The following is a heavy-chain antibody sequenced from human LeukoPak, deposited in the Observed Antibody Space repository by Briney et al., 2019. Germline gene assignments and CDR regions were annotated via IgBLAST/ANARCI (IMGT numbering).Heavy chain of an antibody. J-gene: IGHJ6*03. CDR2: IYYSGST. CDR3: ARERLYYYYYMDV. V-gene: IGHV4-39*07. CDR1: GGSISSSSYY. Sequence: SETLSLTCTVSGGSISSSSYYWGWIRQPPGKGLEWTGSIYYSGSTYYNPSLKSRVTISVDTSKIQFSLKLSSVTAADTAVYYCARERLYYYYYMDVWGKGTTVTVSS.